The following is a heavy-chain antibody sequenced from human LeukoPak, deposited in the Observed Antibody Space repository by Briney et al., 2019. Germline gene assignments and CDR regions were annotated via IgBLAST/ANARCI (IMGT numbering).Heavy chain of an antibody. V-gene: IGHV4-39*01. CDR1: GGSISSSTHY. CDR3: ARHSDYVGASRLDTDSFDM. J-gene: IGHJ3*02. Sequence: SETLSLTCTVSGGSISSSTHYWVWVRQPPGKGLECIGTIYYSGNTYYSPSLQSRVPVSVDTSKNQLSLTLHSVAATDTAIYYCARHSDYVGASRLDTDSFDMWGQGTMVTVSS. D-gene: IGHD3-10*02. CDR2: IYYSGNT.